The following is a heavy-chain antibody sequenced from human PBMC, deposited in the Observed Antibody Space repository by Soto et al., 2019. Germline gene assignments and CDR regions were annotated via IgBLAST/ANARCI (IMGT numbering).Heavy chain of an antibody. CDR2: IQDTGTT. CDR1: GGSISYYY. V-gene: IGHV4-59*01. D-gene: IGHD3-10*01. Sequence: QVQLQESGPGLVKPSETLSLTCAVSGGSISYYYWSWIRQSPGKGLEWIGYIQDTGTTKYNPSLKSRVTTSVDTSKSHFSLNLSSVTAADTAVYYCAREGFGLVGFNYYYMDVWGKGTTVTVSS. J-gene: IGHJ6*03. CDR3: AREGFGLVGFNYYYMDV.